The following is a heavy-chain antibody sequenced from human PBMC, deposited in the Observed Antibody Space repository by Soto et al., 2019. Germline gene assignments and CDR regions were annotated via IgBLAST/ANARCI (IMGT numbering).Heavy chain of an antibody. J-gene: IGHJ4*02. Sequence: QVQLVESGGGVVQPGRSLRLSCSASGFNFGHYAMHWVRQAPGKGLEWVAALSFDRSSEYYADSLRGRFTISRDNSKNTLYLQMNSLRAEDTAVYYCARVEYSFGTPFLDYWGQGTLVTVSS. CDR3: ARVEYSFGTPFLDY. CDR1: GFNFGHYA. V-gene: IGHV3-30-3*01. D-gene: IGHD3-16*01. CDR2: LSFDRSSE.